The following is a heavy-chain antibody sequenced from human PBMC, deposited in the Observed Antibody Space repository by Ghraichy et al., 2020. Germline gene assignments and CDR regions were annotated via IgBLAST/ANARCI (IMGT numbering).Heavy chain of an antibody. J-gene: IGHJ6*01. CDR2: IYHGGGT. CDR1: GGSFSSYY. CDR3: ARGPPRGIVVGAAGAPGV. Sequence: SETLSLTCAVYGGSFSSYYWTWIRQSPGKGLEWIGEIYHGGGTNYNPSLESRGTISLNTPTKQFSRKLSSVTAADTAVYYCARGPPRGIVVGAAGAPGVWGQGTTVTVAS. V-gene: IGHV4-34*01. D-gene: IGHD2-21*01.